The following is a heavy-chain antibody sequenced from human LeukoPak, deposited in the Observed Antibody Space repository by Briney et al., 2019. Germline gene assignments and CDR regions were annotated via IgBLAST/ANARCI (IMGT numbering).Heavy chain of an antibody. CDR1: GFTFSTYG. J-gene: IGHJ4*02. D-gene: IGHD3-22*01. CDR2: IRYDGSDK. CDR3: AKESGSDFDY. V-gene: IGHV3-30*02. Sequence: PEGSLRLSCAASGFTFSTYGMHWVRQAPGKGLQWVAFIRYDGSDKLYAEFVKGRFTISRDNSKSTLFLQMNSLRIEDTAVYYCAKESGSDFDYWGQGTLVTVSS.